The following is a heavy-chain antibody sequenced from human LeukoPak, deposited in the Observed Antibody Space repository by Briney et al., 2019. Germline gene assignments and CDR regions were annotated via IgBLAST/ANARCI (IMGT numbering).Heavy chain of an antibody. CDR2: FFYSGST. V-gene: IGHV4-59*01. J-gene: IGHJ4*02. D-gene: IGHD6-13*01. CDR3: ARGPYSSSWSFDY. Sequence: SETLSLTCTVSGGSISGYYWSWIRQPPGKGLEWLGYFFYSGSTNYNPSLKSRVTISVDSSKIQFSLNLYFVTAADTAVYYCARGPYSSSWSFDYWGQGALVTVSS. CDR1: GGSISGYY.